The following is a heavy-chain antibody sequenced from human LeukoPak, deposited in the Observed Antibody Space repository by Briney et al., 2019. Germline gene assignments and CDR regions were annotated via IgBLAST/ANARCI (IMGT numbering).Heavy chain of an antibody. CDR2: ISYDGSNK. D-gene: IGHD6-13*01. Sequence: GGSLRLSCAASGFIFSDHGMHWVRQAPGKGLEWVAVISYDGSNKDYADSVKGRLTISRDNSKNTLYLQMNSLRAEDTAVYYCAKESYSTSWQLDSWGQGTLVTVSS. V-gene: IGHV3-30*18. J-gene: IGHJ4*02. CDR3: AKESYSTSWQLDS. CDR1: GFIFSDHG.